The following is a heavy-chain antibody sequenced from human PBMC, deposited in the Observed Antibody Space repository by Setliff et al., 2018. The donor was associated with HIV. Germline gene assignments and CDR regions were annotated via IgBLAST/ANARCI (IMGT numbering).Heavy chain of an antibody. D-gene: IGHD2-21*01. CDR3: AKHFLLWSNAFHI. J-gene: IGHJ3*02. CDR1: GFTFSSFA. Sequence: LRLSCAASGFTFSSFAMTWVRQAPGKGLELVSIIYTDDSNTYYAESVKGRFTISRDNSKNTLYLQMNSLRAEDTAVYYCAKHFLLWSNAFHIWGQGTMVTVSS. V-gene: IGHV3-23*03. CDR2: IYTDDSNT.